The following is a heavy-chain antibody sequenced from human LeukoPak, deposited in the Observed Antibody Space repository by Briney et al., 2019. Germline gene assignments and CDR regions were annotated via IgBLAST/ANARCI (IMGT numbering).Heavy chain of an antibody. J-gene: IGHJ4*02. V-gene: IGHV3-23*01. Sequence: GGSLRLSCAASGFTFSSSAMSWVRQAPGKGLEWVSAISNNGGYTYYADSVKGRFTISRDNSKNTLYLQMNSLRAEDTAVYYCAKDLAIAAAGPGCWGQGTLSPSPQ. CDR2: ISNNGGYT. CDR1: GFTFSSSA. CDR3: AKDLAIAAAGPGC. D-gene: IGHD6-13*01.